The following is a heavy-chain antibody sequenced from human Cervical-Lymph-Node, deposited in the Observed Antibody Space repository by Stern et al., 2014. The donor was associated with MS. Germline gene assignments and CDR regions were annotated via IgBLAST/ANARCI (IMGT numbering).Heavy chain of an antibody. J-gene: IGHJ6*02. CDR2: ISAYNGNT. V-gene: IGHV1-18*01. Sequence: VQLLESGAEVKKPGASVTVSCKASGYTFTSYGVNWVRQAPGQGLEWMGWISAYNGNTAYAQKFQGRVTVTTDTSTTTVYMELRSLRSDDTAFYYCARDSSSSWPLYGMDVWGQGTTVTVSS. CDR3: ARDSSSSWPLYGMDV. CDR1: GYTFTSYG. D-gene: IGHD2-2*01.